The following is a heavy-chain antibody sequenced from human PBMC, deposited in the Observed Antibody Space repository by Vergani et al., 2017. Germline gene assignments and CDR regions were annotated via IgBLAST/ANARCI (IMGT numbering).Heavy chain of an antibody. CDR3: ASFSNYYGSGSYPYYYYGMDV. D-gene: IGHD3-10*01. J-gene: IGHJ6*02. CDR1: GYTFTSYA. V-gene: IGHV1-3*01. Sequence: QVQLVQSGAEVKKPGASVKVSCKASGYTFTSYAMHWVRQAPGQRLEWMGWINAGNGNTKYSQKFQGRVTSTRDTSASTAYMELSSLRSEDTAVYYCASFSNYYGSGSYPYYYYGMDVWGQGTTVTVS. CDR2: INAGNGNT.